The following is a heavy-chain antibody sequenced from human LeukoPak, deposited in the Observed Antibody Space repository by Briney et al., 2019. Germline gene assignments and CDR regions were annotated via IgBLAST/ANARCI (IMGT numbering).Heavy chain of an antibody. CDR1: GGSISSGSYY. Sequence: PSETLSLTCTVSGGSISSGSYYWSWIRQPAGKGLEWIGRIYTSGSTNYNPSLKSRVTISVDTSKNQFSLKLSSVTAADTAVYYCARGPTVTMRGLDYWGQGTLVTVSS. D-gene: IGHD4-17*01. CDR2: IYTSGST. CDR3: ARGPTVTMRGLDY. J-gene: IGHJ4*02. V-gene: IGHV4-61*02.